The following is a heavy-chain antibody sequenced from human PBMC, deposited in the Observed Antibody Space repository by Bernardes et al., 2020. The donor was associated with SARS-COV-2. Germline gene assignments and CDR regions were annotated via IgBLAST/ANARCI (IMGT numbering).Heavy chain of an antibody. CDR2: ISDDGSYT. Sequence: GGSLSLSRAASGFTISSYWMHWVRPPHGKGLVWLSRISDDGSYTDYAGSVRGRFTISRDYAKNTVYLQMDSLRVDDTAVYYCARDTFGDGALFDYWGQGNLVTVSS. V-gene: IGHV3-74*01. CDR1: GFTISSYW. CDR3: ARDTFGDGALFDY. J-gene: IGHJ4*02. D-gene: IGHD3-10*01.